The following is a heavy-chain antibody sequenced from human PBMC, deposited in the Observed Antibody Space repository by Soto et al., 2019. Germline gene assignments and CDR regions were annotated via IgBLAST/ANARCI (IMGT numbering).Heavy chain of an antibody. CDR1: GGTFSSYA. V-gene: IGHV1-69*13. D-gene: IGHD3-22*01. CDR2: IIPIFGTA. Sequence: GASVKVSCKASGGTFSSYAISWVRQAPGQGLEWMGGIIPIFGTANYAQKFQGRVTITADESTSTAYMELSSLSSEDTAVYYCARDPDSGHFDYWGQGTLVTVSS. J-gene: IGHJ4*02. CDR3: ARDPDSGHFDY.